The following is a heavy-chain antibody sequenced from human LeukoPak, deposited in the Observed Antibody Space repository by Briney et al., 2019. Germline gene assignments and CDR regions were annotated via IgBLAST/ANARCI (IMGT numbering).Heavy chain of an antibody. CDR1: GFPFSTYS. D-gene: IGHD1-26*01. V-gene: IGHV3-21*01. CDR3: ARDQYSGSYYADY. Sequence: GGSLRLSCAASGFPFSTYSMNWVRQAPGKGLEWVSSISGSSDYIYYADSVKGRFTISRDNAKNSLYLQMNSLRAEDTAVYYCARDQYSGSYYADYWGQGTLVTVSS. J-gene: IGHJ4*02. CDR2: ISGSSDYI.